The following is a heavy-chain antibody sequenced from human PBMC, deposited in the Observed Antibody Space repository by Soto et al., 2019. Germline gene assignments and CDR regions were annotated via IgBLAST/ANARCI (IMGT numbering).Heavy chain of an antibody. CDR3: ARHGQGGNIVVVVAATSQIDY. D-gene: IGHD2-15*01. Sequence: PSETLSLTCTVSGGSISSSSYYWGWIRQPPGKGLEWIGSIYYSGSTYYNPSLKSRVTISVDTSKNQFSLKLSSVTAADTAVYYCARHGQGGNIVVVVAATSQIDYWGQGTLVTVSS. V-gene: IGHV4-39*01. CDR2: IYYSGST. CDR1: GGSISSSSYY. J-gene: IGHJ4*02.